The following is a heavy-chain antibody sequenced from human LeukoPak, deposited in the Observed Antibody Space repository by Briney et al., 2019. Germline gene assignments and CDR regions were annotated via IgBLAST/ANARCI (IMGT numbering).Heavy chain of an antibody. CDR2: IIPIFGTA. Sequence: ASVKVSCKASGGTFSSYAISWVRQAPGQGLEWMGGIIPIFGTANYAQKFQGRVTITADKSTSTAYMELSSLRAEDTALYYCAKDVGAAGNDAFDIWGQGTMVTVSS. J-gene: IGHJ3*02. CDR1: GGTFSSYA. D-gene: IGHD6-13*01. V-gene: IGHV1-69*06. CDR3: AKDVGAAGNDAFDI.